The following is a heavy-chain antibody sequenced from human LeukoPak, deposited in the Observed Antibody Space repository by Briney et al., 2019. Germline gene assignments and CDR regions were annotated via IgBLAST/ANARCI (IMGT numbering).Heavy chain of an antibody. V-gene: IGHV4-59*02. CDR3: ARDLSYYDSSGNYFDY. CDR2: VYYSGSA. J-gene: IGHJ4*02. D-gene: IGHD3-22*01. Sequence: SETLSLTCTVSGDSVTTYYWSWIRQPPGKGLEWLGYVYYSGSATYNPSLKSRVTISVDTSKNQFSLRLSSVTAADTAVYYCARDLSYYDSSGNYFDYWGQGTLVTVSS. CDR1: GDSVTTYY.